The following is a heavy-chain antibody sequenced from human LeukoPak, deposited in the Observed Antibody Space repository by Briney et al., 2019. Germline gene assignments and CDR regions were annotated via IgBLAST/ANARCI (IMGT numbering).Heavy chain of an antibody. J-gene: IGHJ4*02. CDR3: ARDRPNYYGSDGHYYRRDGDY. D-gene: IGHD3-22*01. V-gene: IGHV3-23*01. Sequence: GGPLRLSCAASGFTFSIYAMSWVRQAPGKGLQWVSSITSRGESTWYVDSVKGRFTITRDNSENTLYLQMNSLRAEDTAVYYCARDRPNYYGSDGHYYRRDGDYWGRGTLVSVSS. CDR1: GFTFSIYA. CDR2: ITSRGEST.